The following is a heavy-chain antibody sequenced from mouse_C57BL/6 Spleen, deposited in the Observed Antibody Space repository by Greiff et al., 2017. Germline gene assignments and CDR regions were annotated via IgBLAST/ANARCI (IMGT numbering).Heavy chain of an antibody. CDR2: ISYDGSN. CDR3: ARVTGAWFAY. J-gene: IGHJ3*01. CDR1: GYSITSGYY. Sequence: VQLQQSGPGLVKPSQSLSLTCSVTGYSITSGYYWNWIRQFPGNKLEWMGYISYDGSNNYNPSLKNRISITRDTSKNQFFLKLNSVTTEDTATYYCARVTGAWFAYWGQGTLVTVSA. D-gene: IGHD4-1*01. V-gene: IGHV3-6*01.